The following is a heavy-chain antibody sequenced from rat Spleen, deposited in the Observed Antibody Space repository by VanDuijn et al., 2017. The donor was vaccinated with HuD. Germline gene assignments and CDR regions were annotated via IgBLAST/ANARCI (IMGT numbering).Heavy chain of an antibody. D-gene: IGHD1-5*01. V-gene: IGHV5-31*01. CDR3: AREGNIAPGVMDA. Sequence: EVQLVESGGGLVQPGRSLKLSCVASGFTFNNYWMTWIRQAPGKGLEWVASITNTGGSTYYPDSVKGRFTISRENAQNTLYLQMSKLGSEDTAIYYCAREGNIAPGVMDAWGQGASVTVSS. CDR1: GFTFNNYW. CDR2: ITNTGGST. J-gene: IGHJ4*01.